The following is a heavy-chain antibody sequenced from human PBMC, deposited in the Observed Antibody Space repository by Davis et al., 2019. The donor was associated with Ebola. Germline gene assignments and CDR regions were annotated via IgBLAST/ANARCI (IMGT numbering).Heavy chain of an antibody. J-gene: IGHJ4*02. D-gene: IGHD1-1*01. Sequence: SETLSLTCAVYGGSFSGYYWSWIRQPPGKGLEWIGEINHSGSTNYNPSLKSRVTISVDTSNNQFSLKLSSVTAADTAVYYCARGLYPWELDYWGQGTLVTVSS. V-gene: IGHV4-34*01. CDR2: INHSGST. CDR3: ARGLYPWELDY. CDR1: GGSFSGYY.